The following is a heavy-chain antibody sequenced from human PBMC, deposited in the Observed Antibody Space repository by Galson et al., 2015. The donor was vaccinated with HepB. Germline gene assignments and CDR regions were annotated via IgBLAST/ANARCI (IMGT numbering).Heavy chain of an antibody. CDR3: ARGETGSSPYFYYYMDV. V-gene: IGHV1-69*13. CDR2: IIPIFGTA. CDR1: GGTFSSYA. D-gene: IGHD6-13*01. J-gene: IGHJ6*03. Sequence: SVKVSCKASGGTFSSYAISWVRQAPGQGLEWMGGIIPIFGTANYAQKFQGIVTITADESTSTAYMELSSLRSEDTAVYYCARGETGSSPYFYYYMDVWGKGTTVTVSS.